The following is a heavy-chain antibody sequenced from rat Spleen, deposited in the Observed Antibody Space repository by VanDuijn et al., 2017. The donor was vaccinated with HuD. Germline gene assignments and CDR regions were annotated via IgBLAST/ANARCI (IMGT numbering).Heavy chain of an antibody. D-gene: IGHD1-12*03. CDR2: ISYDGTAT. CDR1: GFTFSDYN. Sequence: EVELVESGGGLVQPGRSLKLSCAASGFTFSDYNMAWVRQAPTKGLEWVASISYDGTATYYRDSVKGRFSLSRDNAKSTQYLQMESLRFDDTASYYCARHHYDGYYHGPVLGIMDAWGQGASVTVSS. J-gene: IGHJ4*01. CDR3: ARHHYDGYYHGPVLGIMDA. V-gene: IGHV5-7*01.